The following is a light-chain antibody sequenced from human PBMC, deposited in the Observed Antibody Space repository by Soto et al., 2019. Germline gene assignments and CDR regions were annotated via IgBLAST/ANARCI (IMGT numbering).Light chain of an antibody. CDR2: DVS. CDR3: SSYTSSSTLEVV. V-gene: IGLV2-14*01. Sequence: QSALTQPASVSGSPGQSITISCTGTSSEVGGYNYVSWYQQHPGKAPNLMIYDVSNRPSGVSNRFSGSKSGNTASLTISGLQAEDEADYYCSSYTSSSTLEVVFGGGTQLTVL. J-gene: IGLJ2*01. CDR1: SSEVGGYNY.